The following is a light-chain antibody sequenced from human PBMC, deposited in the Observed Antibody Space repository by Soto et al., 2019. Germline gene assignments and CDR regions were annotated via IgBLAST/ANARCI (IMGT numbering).Light chain of an antibody. CDR3: QSYDSSLSGFYV. J-gene: IGLJ1*01. Sequence: QCVLTQPASVSGAAGQRVTISCTGSSSNIGAGYDVHWYQQLPGTAPKLLIYGNSNRPSGVPDRFSGSKSGTSASLAITGLQAEDEADYYCQSYDSSLSGFYVFGTGTKVTVL. V-gene: IGLV1-40*01. CDR1: SSNIGAGYD. CDR2: GNS.